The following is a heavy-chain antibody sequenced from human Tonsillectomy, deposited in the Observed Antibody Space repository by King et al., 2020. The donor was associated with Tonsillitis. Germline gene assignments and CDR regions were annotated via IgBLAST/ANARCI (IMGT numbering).Heavy chain of an antibody. Sequence: VQLVQSGAEVKKPGASVKVSCKASGYTFTSYGISWVRQAPGQGLEWMGWISAYSGNTNYAQKLQGRVNMTTDTSTSTAYMELRSLRSDDSAVYYCARRVTMVRGVDNLFDPWGQGTLVTVSS. CDR1: GYTFTSYG. CDR2: ISAYSGNT. J-gene: IGHJ5*02. D-gene: IGHD3-10*01. CDR3: ARRVTMVRGVDNLFDP. V-gene: IGHV1-18*01.